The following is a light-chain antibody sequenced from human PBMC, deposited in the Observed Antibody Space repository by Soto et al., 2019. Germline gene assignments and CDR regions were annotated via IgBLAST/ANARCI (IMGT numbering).Light chain of an antibody. J-gene: IGKJ1*01. CDR2: GVS. Sequence: EIGMTDSPSTLSVSPGERATLSCRASHSITSTYLAWYQQKPGQAPRLLIYGVSSRATGVPDRFSGSGSGTDFTLTISRLEPEDFAVYYCQQYTDWLLTFGQGTKVDIK. CDR3: QQYTDWLLT. V-gene: IGKV3D-20*02. CDR1: HSITSTY.